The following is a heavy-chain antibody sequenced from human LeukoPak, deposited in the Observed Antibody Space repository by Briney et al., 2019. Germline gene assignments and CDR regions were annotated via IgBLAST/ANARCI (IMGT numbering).Heavy chain of an antibody. CDR1: GYTFTSYG. Sequence: ASVKVSCKASGYTFTSYGISWVRQAPGQGLEWMGWISAYNGNTNYAQKLQGRVTMTTDTSTSTAYMELRSLRSEDTAVYYCARVRSLIVGGYYYYYGMDVWGQGTTVTVSS. CDR2: ISAYNGNT. D-gene: IGHD1-26*01. V-gene: IGHV1-18*01. CDR3: ARVRSLIVGGYYYYYGMDV. J-gene: IGHJ6*02.